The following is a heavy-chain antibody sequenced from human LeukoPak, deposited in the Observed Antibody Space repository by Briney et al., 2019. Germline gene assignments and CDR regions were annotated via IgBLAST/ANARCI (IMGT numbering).Heavy chain of an antibody. CDR3: ARRRQQLANWFDP. D-gene: IGHD6-13*01. J-gene: IGHJ5*02. CDR2: ISGSGGST. V-gene: IGHV3-23*01. CDR1: XFTXXXYA. Sequence: RLSXXXXXFTXXXYAMSWVRQAPGKGLEWVSAISGSGGSTYYADSVKGRFTISRDNSKNTLYLQMNSLRAEDTAVYYCARRRQQLANWFDPWGQGTLVTVSS.